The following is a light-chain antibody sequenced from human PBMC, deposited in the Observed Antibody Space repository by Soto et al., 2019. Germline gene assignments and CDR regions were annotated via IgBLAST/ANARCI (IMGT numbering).Light chain of an antibody. V-gene: IGKV1-27*01. CDR3: QKYSSAPPFT. CDR2: AAS. J-gene: IGKJ3*01. Sequence: DLQMTQSPSSLSASLGDRVTITCRASQGISNYLAWYQQKPGEVPKLLIYAASTLQSGVPSRFSGSGSGTDFTLTISSLQPEDVATYYCQKYSSAPPFTFSPGTKVDIK. CDR1: QGISNY.